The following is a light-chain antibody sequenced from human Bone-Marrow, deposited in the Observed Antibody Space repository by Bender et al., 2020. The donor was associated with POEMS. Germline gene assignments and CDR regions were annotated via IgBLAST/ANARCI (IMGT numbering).Light chain of an antibody. CDR2: EGN. CDR3: AAWDDSLKGPV. CDR1: NSDFESYNL. V-gene: IGLV2-14*02. J-gene: IGLJ2*01. Sequence: QSALTQPASVSGSPGQSITISCTGTNSDFESYNLVSWYQQCPGKAPKLMIYEGNKRPSGVSNRFSGSKSGNTASLAITGLQSADEALYYCAAWDDSLKGPVFGGGTKLTVL.